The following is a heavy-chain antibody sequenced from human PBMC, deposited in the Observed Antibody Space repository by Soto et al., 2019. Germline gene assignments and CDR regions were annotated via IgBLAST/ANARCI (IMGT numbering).Heavy chain of an antibody. D-gene: IGHD6-19*01. CDR3: ARAQGIAVAGYYYYYGMDV. J-gene: IGHJ6*02. CDR2: IYSGGST. V-gene: IGHV3-53*04. CDR1: GFTVSSNY. Sequence: EVQLVESGGGLVQPGGSLRLSCAASGFTVSSNYMSWVRQAPGKGLEWVSVIYSGGSTYYADSVKGRFTISRHNSKYTLYLQMNSLRAEDTAVYYCARAQGIAVAGYYYYYGMDVWGQGTTVTVSS.